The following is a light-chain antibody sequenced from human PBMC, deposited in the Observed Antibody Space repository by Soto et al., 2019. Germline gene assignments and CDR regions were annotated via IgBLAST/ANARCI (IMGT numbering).Light chain of an antibody. V-gene: IGKV3-11*01. CDR2: DAS. J-gene: IGKJ5*01. CDR3: QQRQYWPPIT. CDR1: LNVNSY. Sequence: PGERATLSCRASLNVNSYLAWYQQKPGQAPRLLIYDASNRAAGIPARFSGSGSGTDFTLTISSLEPEDFAIYYCQQRQYWPPITFGQGTRLEIK.